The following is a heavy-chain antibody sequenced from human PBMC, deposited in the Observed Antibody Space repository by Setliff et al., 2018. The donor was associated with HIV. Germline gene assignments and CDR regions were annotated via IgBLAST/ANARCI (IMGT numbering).Heavy chain of an antibody. Sequence: TLSLTCTVSGGSISSSNYYWGWIRQPPGKGLEWIGSIYYSGSTNYNPSLRSRVTMSVDTSKNQFSLRLSSVTAADTAVYFCARGGTVSADFDSWGQGTLVTVSS. CDR1: GGSISSSNYY. CDR3: ARGGTVSADFDS. D-gene: IGHD6-19*01. J-gene: IGHJ4*02. CDR2: IYYSGST. V-gene: IGHV4-39*07.